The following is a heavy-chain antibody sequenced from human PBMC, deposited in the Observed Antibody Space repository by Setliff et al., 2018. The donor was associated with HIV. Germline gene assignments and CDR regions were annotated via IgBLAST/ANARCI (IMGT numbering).Heavy chain of an antibody. Sequence: PSETLSLTCTVSGASISSHYWSWIRQSPGKELEWIGYIYSTGSTNYNPSLQSRFSISMDASSNKFSLQVTSVTSADTAVYYCAKGAGFYGDYTFDYWGQGHRVTVSS. CDR3: AKGAGFYGDYTFDY. V-gene: IGHV4-59*11. D-gene: IGHD4-17*01. J-gene: IGHJ4*02. CDR2: IYSTGST. CDR1: GASISSHY.